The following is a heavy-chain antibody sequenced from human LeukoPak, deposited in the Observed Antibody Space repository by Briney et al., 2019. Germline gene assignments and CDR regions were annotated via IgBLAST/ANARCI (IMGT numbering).Heavy chain of an antibody. V-gene: IGHV5-51*01. Sequence: GESLKISCKGSGYNFTTYWIAWVRQMPGKGLEWMGIIYPGDSETRYSPSFQGQVTISADKSITTAYLQWSSLKASDTAMYYCARLRERYYFDYWGQGTLFIVSS. J-gene: IGHJ4*02. CDR3: ARLRERYYFDY. CDR2: IYPGDSET. D-gene: IGHD1-26*01. CDR1: GYNFTTYW.